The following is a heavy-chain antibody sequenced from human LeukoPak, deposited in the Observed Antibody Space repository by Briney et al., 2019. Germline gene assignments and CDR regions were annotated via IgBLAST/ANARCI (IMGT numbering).Heavy chain of an antibody. J-gene: IGHJ4*02. V-gene: IGHV4-39*07. Sequence: SETLSLTCTVSGGSLSSGSYFWGWLRQPPGRGLEWLGSIYYSGSTYYNPSLKSRVTTSIDTSKTQFFLKLSSVTAADTAVYYCARDTIGIGLRLGEYTDYWGQGTLVTVSS. D-gene: IGHD3-16*01. CDR2: IYYSGST. CDR3: ARDTIGIGLRLGEYTDY. CDR1: GGSLSSGSYF.